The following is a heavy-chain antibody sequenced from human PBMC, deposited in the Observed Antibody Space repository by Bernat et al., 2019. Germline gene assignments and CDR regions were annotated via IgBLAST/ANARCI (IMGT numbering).Heavy chain of an antibody. CDR3: ARHYYGSGSCLLD. Sequence: EVQLVQSGAEVKKPGESLRISCKGSGYSFTSYWISWVRQMPGKGLEWMGRIDPSDSYTNYSPSFHGPVTISAGKSITTAYLQWSSLKASDTAMDYCARHYYGSGSCLLDWGQGTLVTVSS. CDR2: IDPSDSYT. D-gene: IGHD3-10*01. J-gene: IGHJ4*02. V-gene: IGHV5-10-1*03. CDR1: GYSFTSYW.